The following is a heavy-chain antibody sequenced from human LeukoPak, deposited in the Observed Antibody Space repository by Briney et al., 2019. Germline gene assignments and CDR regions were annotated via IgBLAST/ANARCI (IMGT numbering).Heavy chain of an antibody. CDR3: ARYDLRVGATRPNDY. Sequence: GASVKVSCKASGYTFTSYGISWVRQAPGQGLEWMGWISAYNGNTKYAQKLQGRVTMTTDTSTSTAYMELRSVRSDDPAVYYSARYDLRVGATRPNDYWGQGTLVTVS. D-gene: IGHD1-26*01. CDR1: GYTFTSYG. J-gene: IGHJ4*02. CDR2: ISAYNGNT. V-gene: IGHV1-18*01.